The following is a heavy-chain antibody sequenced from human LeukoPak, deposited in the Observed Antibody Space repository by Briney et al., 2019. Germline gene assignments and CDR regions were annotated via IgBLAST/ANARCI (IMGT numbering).Heavy chain of an antibody. CDR3: ARDLGWYFNY. J-gene: IGHJ4*02. Sequence: RGSLRLSCAASKFTFSSYNMNWVRQAPGKGLEWVSYISTSSSVIYYADSVKGRFTISRDNAKNSLYLQMNSLRAEDTAVYYCARDLGWYFNYWGQGTLVTVSS. CDR2: ISTSSSVI. D-gene: IGHD3-10*01. CDR1: KFTFSSYN. V-gene: IGHV3-48*01.